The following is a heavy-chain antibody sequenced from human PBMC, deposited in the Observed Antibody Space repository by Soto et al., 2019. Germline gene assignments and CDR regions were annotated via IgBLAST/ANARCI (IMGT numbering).Heavy chain of an antibody. CDR1: GHIFSNYW. V-gene: IGHV5-51*01. CDR3: ARQRLWGTSGYYYYTLGV. J-gene: IGHJ6*02. Sequence: PGESLKISCKGSGHIFSNYWIGWVRQMPGKGLEWMGIIYPGDSDTRYSPSFQGQVTITVDKSINTAYLQWSRLKASDTAMYYCARQRLWGTSGYYYYTLGVWGQGTTVTVSS. CDR2: IYPGDSDT. D-gene: IGHD3-22*01.